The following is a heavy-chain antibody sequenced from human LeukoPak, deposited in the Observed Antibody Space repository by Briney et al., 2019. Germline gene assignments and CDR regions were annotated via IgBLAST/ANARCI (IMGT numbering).Heavy chain of an antibody. J-gene: IGHJ3*02. CDR2: VRSETYGGTT. D-gene: IGHD5-12*01. CDR1: GFTFGDYA. V-gene: IGHV3-49*04. CDR3: TRDALRGSGLFSGDAFDI. Sequence: GGSLRLSCTTSGFTFGDYAMSWVRQAPGKGLEWLGFVRSETYGGTTEYAASVRGRLTISRDDSKSIAYLQINSLITEDTAMYYCTRDALRGSGLFSGDAFDIWGQGTVVTVSS.